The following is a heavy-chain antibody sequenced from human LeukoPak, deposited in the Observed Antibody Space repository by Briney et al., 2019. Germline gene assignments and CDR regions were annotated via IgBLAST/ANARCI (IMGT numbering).Heavy chain of an antibody. V-gene: IGHV1-2*02. J-gene: IGHJ4*02. CDR3: ARGTYYDSSAYSGVRLDY. Sequence: ASVKVSCKASGYTFTSYDINWVRQATGQGLEWMGWINPNSGRTNYAQKFQGRVTMTGDTSISTAYMELTRLTSDDTAVYYCARGTYYDSSAYSGVRLDYWGQGTLVTVSS. CDR2: INPNSGRT. D-gene: IGHD3-22*01. CDR1: GYTFTSYD.